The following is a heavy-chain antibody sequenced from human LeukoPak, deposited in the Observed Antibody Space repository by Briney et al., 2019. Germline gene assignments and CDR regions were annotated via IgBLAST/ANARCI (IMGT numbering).Heavy chain of an antibody. V-gene: IGHV4-59*08. CDR1: GGSITESY. CDR2: IYYSRST. J-gene: IGHJ4*02. CDR3: ARHYYGSGVDY. Sequence: SETLSLTCTVSGGSITESYWSWIRQSPGKGLEWIGHIYYSRSTNYNSSLKSRVTMSLDTSKNQVSLRLSSVTAADTAVYYCARHYYGSGVDYWGQGTLVTVSS. D-gene: IGHD3-10*01.